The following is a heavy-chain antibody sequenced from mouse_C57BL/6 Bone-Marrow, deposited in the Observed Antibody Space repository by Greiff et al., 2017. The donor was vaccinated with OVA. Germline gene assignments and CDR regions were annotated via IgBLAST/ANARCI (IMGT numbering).Heavy chain of an antibody. J-gene: IGHJ1*03. V-gene: IGHV1-69*01. CDR3: AREGYYWYCGG. D-gene: IGHD2-2*01. Sequence: QVQLQQPGAELVMPGASVKLSCKASGYTFTSYWMHWVKQRPGQGLEWIGEIDPSDSYTNYNQKFKGKSTLTVDKSSSTAYMQLSSLASEDSAVYYCAREGYYWYCGGWGTGTTVTVSS. CDR2: IDPSDSYT. CDR1: GYTFTSYW.